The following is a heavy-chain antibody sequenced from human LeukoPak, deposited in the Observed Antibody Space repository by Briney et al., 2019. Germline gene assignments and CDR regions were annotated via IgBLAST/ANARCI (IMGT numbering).Heavy chain of an antibody. V-gene: IGHV4-4*07. Sequence: PSETLSLICTVSGGSISTYYYSWSRQPAGKGLEWIGRIYSSGSTNYNPSLKSRVTMSVETSKNQFSLILSSVTASDTAVYYCARKNSGGWYFDYWGQGTLVTVSS. D-gene: IGHD6-19*01. CDR2: IYSSGST. J-gene: IGHJ4*02. CDR3: ARKNSGGWYFDY. CDR1: GGSISTYY.